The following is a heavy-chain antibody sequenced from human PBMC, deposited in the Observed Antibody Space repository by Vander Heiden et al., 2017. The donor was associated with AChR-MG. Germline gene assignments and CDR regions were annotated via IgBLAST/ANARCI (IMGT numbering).Heavy chain of an antibody. D-gene: IGHD3-10*01. CDR2: IYYSGST. CDR1: GGSISSYY. V-gene: IGHV4-59*01. J-gene: IGHJ4*02. CDR3: ARITRVRGVSFDY. Sequence: QVQLQESGPGLVKPSETLSLTCTVSGGSISSYYWSWIRQPPGKGLEWIGYIYYSGSTNYNPALKSRVTISVDTSKNQFSLKLRSVTAADTAVYYCARITRVRGVSFDYWGQGTLVTVSS.